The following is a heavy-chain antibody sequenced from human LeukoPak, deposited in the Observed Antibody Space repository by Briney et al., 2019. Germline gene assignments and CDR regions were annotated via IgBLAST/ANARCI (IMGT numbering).Heavy chain of an antibody. V-gene: IGHV3-53*01. D-gene: IGHD3-22*01. J-gene: IGHJ4*02. CDR3: ARKTDSGGSGDY. Sequence: GGSLRLSCAVSEFTVSNNFMTWVRQAPGKGLECVSIIYSRGGTYYADSARGRFTISRDNSKNTLYLQMNSLRAEDTAVYFCARKTDSGGSGDYWGQGTLVTVSS. CDR2: IYSRGGT. CDR1: EFTVSNNF.